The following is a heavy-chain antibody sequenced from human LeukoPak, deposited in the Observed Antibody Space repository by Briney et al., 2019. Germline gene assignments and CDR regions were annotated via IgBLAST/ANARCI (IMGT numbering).Heavy chain of an antibody. CDR2: ISYDGSNK. J-gene: IGHJ4*02. Sequence: GGSLRLSCAASGFTFSSYGMHWVRQAPGKGLEWVAVISYDGSNKYYADSVKGRFTISRDNSKNTPYLQMNSLRAEDTAVYYCAKDQGSDYGDYGLPHYWGQGTLVTVSS. V-gene: IGHV3-30*18. CDR1: GFTFSSYG. D-gene: IGHD4-17*01. CDR3: AKDQGSDYGDYGLPHY.